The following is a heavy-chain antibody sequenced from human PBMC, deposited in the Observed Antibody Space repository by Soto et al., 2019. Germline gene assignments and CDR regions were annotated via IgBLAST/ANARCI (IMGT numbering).Heavy chain of an antibody. J-gene: IGHJ6*03. D-gene: IGHD3-9*01. Sequence: GASVKVSCKASGYTFTSYYMHWVRQAPGQGLEWMGIINPSGGSTSYAQKFQGRVTMTRDTPTSTVYMELSSLRSEDTAVYYCARRFLQNWNYDILTGETDYYYMDVWGKGTTVTVSS. CDR2: INPSGGST. CDR3: ARRFLQNWNYDILTGETDYYYMDV. V-gene: IGHV1-46*01. CDR1: GYTFTSYY.